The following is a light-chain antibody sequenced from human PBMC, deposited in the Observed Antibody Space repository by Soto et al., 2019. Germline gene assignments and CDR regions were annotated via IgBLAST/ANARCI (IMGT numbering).Light chain of an antibody. Sequence: DIQMTQSPSSLSASVEDRVIITCRASQTIRSWLAWYQQKPGKAPKLLLYQASSLESGVPSRFSGSGSGTEFTLPISSLQPDAFATSYCQHGKTFGQGTKVDI. CDR1: QTIRSW. CDR3: QHGKT. V-gene: IGKV1-5*03. J-gene: IGKJ1*01. CDR2: QAS.